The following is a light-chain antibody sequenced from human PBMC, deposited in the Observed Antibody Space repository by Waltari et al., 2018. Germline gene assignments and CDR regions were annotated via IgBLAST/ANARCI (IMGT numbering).Light chain of an antibody. CDR3: QQSSRTPPWT. J-gene: IGKJ1*01. CDR1: QSISIY. CDR2: AVS. Sequence: DIQMTQSPSSLSASVGDSVTITCRASQSISIYLNWYQQKPGKAPKLLISAVSSLQSGVTSRFSGSGSGTDFALTISSLQPEDCATYYCQQSSRTPPWTFGQGTQVEIK. V-gene: IGKV1-39*01.